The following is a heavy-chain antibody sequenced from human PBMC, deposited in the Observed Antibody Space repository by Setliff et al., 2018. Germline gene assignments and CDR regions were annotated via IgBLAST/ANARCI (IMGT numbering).Heavy chain of an antibody. CDR3: ARAHTWSLPNDNSGYPGWCDP. J-gene: IGHJ5*02. V-gene: IGHV4-61*09. D-gene: IGHD3-22*01. Sequence: PSETLSLTCNVSGVSIANTASYWSWIRQPAGKTLEWIGQVYVGGNTYYNPSFESRVSISVDRSNSQLTLTLSSVTDADTAVYYCARAHTWSLPNDNSGYPGWCDPWGQGTLVTVSS. CDR1: GVSIANTASY. CDR2: VYVGGNT.